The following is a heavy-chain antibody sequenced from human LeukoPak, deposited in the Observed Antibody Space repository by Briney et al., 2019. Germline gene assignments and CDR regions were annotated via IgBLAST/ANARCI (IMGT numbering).Heavy chain of an antibody. Sequence: PSQTLSLTCTVSGGSISSGGYYWSWIRQHPGKGLAWIGYIYYSGSTYYNPSLKSRVTISVDRSKNQFSLKLSSVTAADTAVYYCARGPYYYDSSGYYPHGDALYYFDYWGQGTLVTVSS. CDR3: ARGPYYYDSSGYYPHGDALYYFDY. D-gene: IGHD3-22*01. CDR1: GGSISSGGYY. CDR2: IYYSGST. V-gene: IGHV4-31*03. J-gene: IGHJ4*02.